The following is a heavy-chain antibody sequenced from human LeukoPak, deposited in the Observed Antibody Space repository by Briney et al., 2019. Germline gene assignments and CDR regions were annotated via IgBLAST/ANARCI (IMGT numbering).Heavy chain of an antibody. CDR2: IKEDGTET. Sequence: GALRLSCAASGFMFSSNWMSWVRLAPGKGLEWVANIKEDGTETYYVDSVKGRFTISRDNAKNSLYLQMNSLGVEDTAVYYCAKEGRSLQTYWGQGTLVTVSS. CDR1: GFMFSSNW. CDR3: AKEGRSLQTY. J-gene: IGHJ4*02. V-gene: IGHV3-7*03. D-gene: IGHD5-24*01.